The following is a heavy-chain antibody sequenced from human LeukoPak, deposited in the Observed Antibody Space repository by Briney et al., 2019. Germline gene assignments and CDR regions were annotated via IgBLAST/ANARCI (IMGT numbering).Heavy chain of an antibody. CDR2: IYYSGST. V-gene: IGHV4-39*01. J-gene: IGHJ6*03. Sequence: SETLSLTCIVSGGSISSRRDYWAWIRQPPGKGLEWIANIYYSGSTYYSPSLKSRVIISVDTSKNQFSLKLSSVTAADTAVYYCARAQDEAAYYYYYYYMDVWGKGTTVTVSS. D-gene: IGHD6-13*01. CDR1: GGSISSRRDY. CDR3: ARAQDEAAYYYYYYYMDV.